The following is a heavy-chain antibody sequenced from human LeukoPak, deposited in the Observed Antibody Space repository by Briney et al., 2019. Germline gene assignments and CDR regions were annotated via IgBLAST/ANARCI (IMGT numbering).Heavy chain of an antibody. CDR2: IYYSGST. Sequence: SETLSLTCTASGFSISSYYWSWIRQPPGKGLEWVGYIYYSGSTNYNPSLKSRVTISVDTSKNQFSLKLSSVTAADTAVYYCARVLSRGGAYYFDYWGQGTLVTVSS. D-gene: IGHD1-26*01. CDR1: GFSISSYY. V-gene: IGHV4-59*01. J-gene: IGHJ4*02. CDR3: ARVLSRGGAYYFDY.